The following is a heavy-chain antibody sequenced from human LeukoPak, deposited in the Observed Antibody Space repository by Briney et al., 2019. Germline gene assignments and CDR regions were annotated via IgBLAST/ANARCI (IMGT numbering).Heavy chain of an antibody. J-gene: IGHJ3*01. CDR1: GHTFTNYD. CDR2: IDPNSGGP. CDR3: ARERGIIAFDL. D-gene: IGHD2-21*01. Sequence: ASVKVSCKASGHTFTNYDINWVRQAPGQGLEWMGWIDPNSGGPNYAQKFQGRVTMARDTSISTAYMELSNLRSDDTAVYYCARERGIIAFDLWGQGTMVTVSS. V-gene: IGHV1-2*02.